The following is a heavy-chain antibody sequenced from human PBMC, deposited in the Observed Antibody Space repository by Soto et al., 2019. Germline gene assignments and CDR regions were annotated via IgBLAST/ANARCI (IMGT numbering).Heavy chain of an antibody. CDR3: ARPWGQLSTYYYGMDT. D-gene: IGHD3-16*01. CDR1: GFTFRNYA. CDR2: ISYDGDNK. J-gene: IGHJ6*02. Sequence: QVQLVESGGGVVQPGRSLTLSCAASGFTFRNYAMHWVRQAPGKGLEWVATISYDGDNKYYTDSVKGPFTISRDNSKNALYPQMNSLRPEDTAVYYCARPWGQLSTYYYGMDTWAHGTTVTV. V-gene: IGHV3-30-3*01.